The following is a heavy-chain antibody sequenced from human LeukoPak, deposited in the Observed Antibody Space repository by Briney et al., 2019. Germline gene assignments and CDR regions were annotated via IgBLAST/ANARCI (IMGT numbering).Heavy chain of an antibody. J-gene: IGHJ4*02. CDR3: ARYHCSTSTCYYFDY. Sequence: PSETLSLTCTVSGVSISVYYWSWIRQPPGKGLEWIGYIYYSGSSNYNPSLKSRVTISVDTSKNQFSLKLSSVTAADTAVYYCARYHCSTSTCYYFDYWGQGTLVTVSS. D-gene: IGHD2-15*01. CDR1: GVSISVYY. V-gene: IGHV4-59*08. CDR2: IYYSGSS.